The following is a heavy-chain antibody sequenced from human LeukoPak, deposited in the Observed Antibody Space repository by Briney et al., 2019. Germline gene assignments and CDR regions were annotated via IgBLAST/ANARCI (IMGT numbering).Heavy chain of an antibody. CDR3: VKSGGYGLIDY. J-gene: IGHJ4*02. V-gene: IGHV4-39*01. Sequence: PSETLSLTCAVSGVSISGSGYYLGWIRQPPGKRLEWIGNIYETGSTYYNASLQSRVTISIDMSKNQISLRLTSVSAADTAMYYCVKSGGYGLIDYWGQGTLVTVSS. CDR2: IYETGST. D-gene: IGHD6-19*01. CDR1: GVSISGSGYY.